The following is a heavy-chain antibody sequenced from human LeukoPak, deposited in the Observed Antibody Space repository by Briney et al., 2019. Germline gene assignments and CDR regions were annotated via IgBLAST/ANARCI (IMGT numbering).Heavy chain of an antibody. D-gene: IGHD3-3*01. J-gene: IGHJ4*02. V-gene: IGHV3-23*01. CDR2: ISGSGGTT. CDR1: GFTFSSYA. CDR3: AKGVNDFGSGYQYYFDY. Sequence: PGGSLRLSCAASGFTFSSYAMNWVRQAPGKGLKWVSAISGSGGTTYYADSVKGRFTISRDNSKNTLFLHMNSLRAEDTAVYYCAKGVNDFGSGYQYYFDYWGQGTLVTVSS.